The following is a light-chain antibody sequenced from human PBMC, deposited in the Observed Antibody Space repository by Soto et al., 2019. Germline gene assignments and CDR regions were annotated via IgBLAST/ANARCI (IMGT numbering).Light chain of an antibody. CDR1: QTITTW. CDR2: DAS. Sequence: DIRVTQSPSTLSASVGDRVTITSRASQTITTWMAWYQQKPGKAPKLLVYDASTLQSGVATRFSGSGSGTEFTLIIRGLQPEDSATYYCQQYTNTNNPWMFGQGTKVDI. J-gene: IGKJ1*01. V-gene: IGKV1-5*01. CDR3: QQYTNTNNPWM.